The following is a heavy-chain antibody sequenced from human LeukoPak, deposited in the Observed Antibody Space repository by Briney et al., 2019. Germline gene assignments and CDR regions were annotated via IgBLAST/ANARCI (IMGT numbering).Heavy chain of an antibody. CDR2: INPSGGST. D-gene: IGHD4-11*01. Sequence: ASVKVSCKASGYTFTSYYMHWVRQAPGQGLEWMGIINPSGGSTSYAQKFQGRVTITADESTSTAYMELSSLRSEDTAVYYCARGYRPVTITNWFDPWGQGTLVTVSS. J-gene: IGHJ5*02. CDR1: GYTFTSYY. CDR3: ARGYRPVTITNWFDP. V-gene: IGHV1-46*01.